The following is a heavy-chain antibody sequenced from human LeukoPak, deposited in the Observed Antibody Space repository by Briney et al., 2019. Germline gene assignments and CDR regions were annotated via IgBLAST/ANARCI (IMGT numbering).Heavy chain of an antibody. D-gene: IGHD3-22*01. CDR2: IKSDGST. CDR1: GLTFSTYW. Sequence: PGGSLRLSCAPSGLTFSTYWMHWVRQAPGKGLVWVSRIKSDGSTNYADSVKGRFTISRDNAKNTLSLQMNSLRPEDTGVYYCARAPSEIGGYYPEYFRHWGQGTLVTVSS. J-gene: IGHJ1*01. CDR3: ARAPSEIGGYYPEYFRH. V-gene: IGHV3-74*01.